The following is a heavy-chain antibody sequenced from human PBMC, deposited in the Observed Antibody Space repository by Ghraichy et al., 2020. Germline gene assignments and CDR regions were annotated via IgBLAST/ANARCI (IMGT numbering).Heavy chain of an antibody. CDR1: GFTFSSYD. V-gene: IGHV3-23*01. CDR2: LSGSGGRT. Sequence: GGSLRLSCAASGFTFSSYDMSWVRQAPGKGLEWVSALSGSGGRTYFADSVKGRFTISRDNSKNTLSLQMNSLRAEDTAVYYCAKMYSYGDLLSFDYWGQGTLVTVSS. J-gene: IGHJ4*02. D-gene: IGHD5-18*01. CDR3: AKMYSYGDLLSFDY.